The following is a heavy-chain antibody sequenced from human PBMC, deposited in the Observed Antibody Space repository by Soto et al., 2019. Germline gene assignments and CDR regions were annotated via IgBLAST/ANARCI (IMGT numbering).Heavy chain of an antibody. CDR3: AREEYCTDSSCSRLYYFHYGMDV. Sequence: QVQLVQSGPEVKNPGASVTVSCKASGYSFAHYGISWVRQAPGQRLEWMGWISGYSGHANYAQKFQGRVTLTTDRSTNTTYMDLRSLRSDDTAVYFSAREEYCTDSSCSRLYYFHYGMDVWGPGTPVTVS. V-gene: IGHV1-18*04. CDR2: ISGYSGHA. J-gene: IGHJ6*02. CDR1: GYSFAHYG. D-gene: IGHD2-15*01.